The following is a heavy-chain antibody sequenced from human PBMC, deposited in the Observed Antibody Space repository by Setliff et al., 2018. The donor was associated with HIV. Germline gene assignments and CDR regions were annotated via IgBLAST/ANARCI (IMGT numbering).Heavy chain of an antibody. J-gene: IGHJ4*02. CDR2: INAGNGNT. Sequence: ASVKVSCKASGYTFSRYAMHWVRQAPGQRLEWMGWINAGNGNTKYSQKFQGRVTITRDTSASTAYMELSSLRSEDTAAYYCARCDVDIVATIDFDYWGQGTLVTVSS. CDR3: ARCDVDIVATIDFDY. D-gene: IGHD5-12*01. CDR1: GYTFSRYA. V-gene: IGHV1-3*01.